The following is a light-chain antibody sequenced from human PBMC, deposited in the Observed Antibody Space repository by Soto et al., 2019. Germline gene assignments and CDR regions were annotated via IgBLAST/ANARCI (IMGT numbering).Light chain of an antibody. CDR3: QQRSTWSYT. J-gene: IGKJ2*01. CDR2: DAF. CDR1: QSVGST. V-gene: IGKV3-11*01. Sequence: EIVLTQSPDTLSLSPGERATLSCRASQSVGSTLAWYQQKPGQAPRLLIYDAFSRATGVPARFSGGGSGPDFTLTINSLEAEDSAVYYCQQRSTWSYTFGQGTRLEIK.